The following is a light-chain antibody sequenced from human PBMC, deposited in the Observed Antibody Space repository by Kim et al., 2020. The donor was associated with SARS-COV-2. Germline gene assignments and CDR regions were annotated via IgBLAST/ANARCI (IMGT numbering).Light chain of an antibody. CDR1: SGYSNYK. Sequence: CTLSSGYSNYKVDWYQQRPGKGPRFVMRVGAGGIVGSKGDGIPDRFSVLGSGLNRYLTIKNIQEEDESDYHCGADHGSGSNFVYVFGTGTKVTV. V-gene: IGLV9-49*01. CDR3: GADHGSGSNFVYV. J-gene: IGLJ1*01. CDR2: VGAGGIVG.